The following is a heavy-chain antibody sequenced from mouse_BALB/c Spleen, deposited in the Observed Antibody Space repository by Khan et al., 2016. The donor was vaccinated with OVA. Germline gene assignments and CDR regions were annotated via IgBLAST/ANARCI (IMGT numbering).Heavy chain of an antibody. CDR3: ARRGYDYGRGAWFAY. CDR1: GFSLTNYS. D-gene: IGHD2-4*01. V-gene: IGHV2-2*02. J-gene: IGHJ3*01. CDR2: IWSAGST. Sequence: QVQLKQSGPGLVQPSQSLSITCTVSGFSLTNYSVHWVRQSPGKGLEWLGVIWSAGSTDYNAAFISRLSISKDNSRGQVFFKMNSLQPNDTAIYDCARRGYDYGRGAWFAYWGQGTLVTVSA.